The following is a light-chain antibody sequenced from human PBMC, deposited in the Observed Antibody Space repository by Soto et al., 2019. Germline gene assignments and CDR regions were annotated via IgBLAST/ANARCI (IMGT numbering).Light chain of an antibody. J-gene: IGLJ1*01. CDR3: QVWDNSPDHRYV. V-gene: IGLV3-21*02. CDR1: NIGSKT. CDR2: DDS. Sequence: SYELTQPPSVSVAPGQTATITCRGNNIGSKTVHWYQQNPGQAPVLVVFDDSDRLSGIPERFSGSNSGNTATLTISRVEAGDEADYYCQVWDNSPDHRYVFGNGTKVNVL.